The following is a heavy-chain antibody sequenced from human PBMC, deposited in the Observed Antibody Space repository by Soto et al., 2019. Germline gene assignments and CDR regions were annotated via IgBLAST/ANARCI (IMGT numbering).Heavy chain of an antibody. J-gene: IGHJ4*02. CDR1: EFTFKSYG. Sequence: GGSLRLSCAASEFTFKSYGMHWVRQAPGKGLAWVALISFDGNRKHYADSVRGRFTISRDNSKNTLYLQMNSLRTDDTAIYYCAKDSYRGDVVLTPAPYGNDYWGRGTLVTVS. CDR2: ISFDGNRK. CDR3: AKDSYRGDVVLTPAPYGNDY. V-gene: IGHV3-30*18. D-gene: IGHD2-2*01.